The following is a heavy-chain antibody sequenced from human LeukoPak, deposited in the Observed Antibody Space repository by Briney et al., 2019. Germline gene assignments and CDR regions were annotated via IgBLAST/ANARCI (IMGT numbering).Heavy chain of an antibody. CDR3: ARWDYEYAFDP. CDR1: GYTFTSYA. D-gene: IGHD3-16*01. Sequence: ASVKVSCKASGYTFTSYAIHWVRQAPGQRLEWMGWISAGNGNTKYSQNFQGRVTFISNTSATTAFMELSSLRSEDAAVYYCARWDYEYAFDPWGQGTLVTVSS. J-gene: IGHJ5*02. CDR2: ISAGNGNT. V-gene: IGHV1-3*01.